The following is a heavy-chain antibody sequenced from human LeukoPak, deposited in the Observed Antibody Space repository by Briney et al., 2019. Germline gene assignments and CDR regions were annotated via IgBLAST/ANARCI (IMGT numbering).Heavy chain of an antibody. CDR3: ARRVGATTLNWFDP. CDR2: ISAYNGNT. J-gene: IGHJ5*02. Sequence: ASVKVSCKASGYTFTSYGISWVRQAPGQGLEWMGWISAYNGNTNYAQKLQGRVTITTDTSTSTAYMELRSLRSDDTAVYYCARRVGATTLNWFDPWGQGTLVTVSS. D-gene: IGHD1-26*01. V-gene: IGHV1-18*01. CDR1: GYTFTSYG.